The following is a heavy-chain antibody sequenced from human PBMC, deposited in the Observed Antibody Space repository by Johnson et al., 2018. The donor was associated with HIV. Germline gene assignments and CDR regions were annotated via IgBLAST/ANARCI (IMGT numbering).Heavy chain of an antibody. D-gene: IGHD5-12*01. V-gene: IGHV3-7*02. Sequence: VKLVESGGALVQPGGSLRLSCAASGFTFSSYWMNWVRQAPGKGLQWVANIKQDGSEKYYVDSVKGRFTISRDNAKNSLYLQMNSLRAEDTAVYYCARSVSGPDAFDIWGQGTMVTVSS. CDR1: GFTFSSYW. CDR3: ARSVSGPDAFDI. J-gene: IGHJ3*02. CDR2: IKQDGSEK.